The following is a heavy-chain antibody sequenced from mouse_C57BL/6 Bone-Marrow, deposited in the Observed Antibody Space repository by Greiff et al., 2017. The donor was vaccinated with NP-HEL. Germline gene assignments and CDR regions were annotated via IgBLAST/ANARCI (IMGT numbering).Heavy chain of an antibody. J-gene: IGHJ3*01. CDR1: GFSLTSYG. CDR2: IWSGGST. V-gene: IGHV2-2*01. D-gene: IGHD3-2*02. Sequence: VQLQQSGPGLVQPSQSLSITCTVSGFSLTSYGVHWVRQSPGKGLEWLGVIWSGGSTDYNAAFISRLSISKDNSKSQVFFKMNSLQADDTAIYYCARDSSGYWFAYWGQGTLVTVSA. CDR3: ARDSSGYWFAY.